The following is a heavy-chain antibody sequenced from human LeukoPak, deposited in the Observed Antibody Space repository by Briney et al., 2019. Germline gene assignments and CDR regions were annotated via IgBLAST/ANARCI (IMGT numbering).Heavy chain of an antibody. CDR1: GYTFTCYY. CDR2: INPNSGGT. V-gene: IGHV1-2*02. J-gene: IGHJ4*02. CDR3: ASASLLWFGEATSFDY. Sequence: ASVKVSCKASGYTFTCYYMHWVRQAPGQGLEWMGWINPNSGGTNYAQKFQGGVTMTRDTSISTAYMELSRLRSDDTAVYYCASASLLWFGEATSFDYWGQGTLVTVSS. D-gene: IGHD3-10*01.